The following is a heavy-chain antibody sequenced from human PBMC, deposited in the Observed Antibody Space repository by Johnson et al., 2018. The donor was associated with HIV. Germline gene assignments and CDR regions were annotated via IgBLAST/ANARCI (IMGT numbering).Heavy chain of an antibody. Sequence: VQLVESGGGLVKPGGSLRLSCAASGFTFSTYDMHWVRQAPGKGLEWVSRINSDGSSTSYADSVKGRFTISRDNAKNTLYLQMNSLRAEDTAVYYCATSLYYYDSSGFSFDAFDIWGQGTMVTVSS. CDR1: GFTFSTYD. V-gene: IGHV3-74*02. J-gene: IGHJ3*02. CDR3: ATSLYYYDSSGFSFDAFDI. CDR2: INSDGSST. D-gene: IGHD3-22*01.